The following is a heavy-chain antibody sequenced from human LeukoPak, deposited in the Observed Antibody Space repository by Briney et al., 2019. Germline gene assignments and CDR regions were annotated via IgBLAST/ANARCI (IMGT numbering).Heavy chain of an antibody. CDR1: GGSISSGDYY. D-gene: IGHD4-17*01. CDR3: ARVSPYYGEYDGGHAFDI. J-gene: IGHJ3*02. V-gene: IGHV4-30-4*01. Sequence: SETLSLTCTVSGGSISSGDYYWSWIRQPPGKGLEGFGYIYYSESTYYNPSLKSRVTISVDTSKTQFSLKLSSVTAADTAVYYCARVSPYYGEYDGGHAFDIWGQGTMVTVSS. CDR2: IYYSEST.